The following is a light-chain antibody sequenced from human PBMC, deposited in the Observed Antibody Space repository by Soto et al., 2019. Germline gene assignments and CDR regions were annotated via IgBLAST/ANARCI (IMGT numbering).Light chain of an antibody. CDR1: ETISTN. Sequence: EIVLTQSPATLSVSPGERATLSCRATETISTNLAWFQRKPGPPPRLLIYGSSTRATGVPDRFSGSGSGTEFTLIISSLQSEDVALYYCQQYSNWPPASTFGQGTRLEI. V-gene: IGKV3-15*01. J-gene: IGKJ5*01. CDR3: QQYSNWPPAST. CDR2: GSS.